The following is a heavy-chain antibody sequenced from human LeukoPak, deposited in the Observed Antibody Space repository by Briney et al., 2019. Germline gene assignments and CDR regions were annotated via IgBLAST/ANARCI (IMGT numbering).Heavy chain of an antibody. V-gene: IGHV1-8*03. Sequence: ASVKVSCKASGYTFTSYDINWVRQATGQGLEWMGWMNPNSGNTGYAQKFQGRVTITRSTSISTAYMELSSLRSEDTAVYYCARRTRYCSSTSCRTLDYWGQGTLVTVSS. CDR1: GYTFTSYD. D-gene: IGHD2-2*01. J-gene: IGHJ4*02. CDR2: MNPNSGNT. CDR3: ARRTRYCSSTSCRTLDY.